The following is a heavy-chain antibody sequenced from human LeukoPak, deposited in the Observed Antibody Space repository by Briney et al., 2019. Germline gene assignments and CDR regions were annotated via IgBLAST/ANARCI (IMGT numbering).Heavy chain of an antibody. CDR1: GFTFSSYS. J-gene: IGHJ3*02. CDR2: ISSSSSYI. CDR3: ARTSIVLRYFDWLDAFDI. Sequence: GGSLRLSCAASGFTFSSYSMNWVRQAPGKGLEWVSSISSSSSYIYYADSVKGRFTISRDNAKNSLYLQMNSLRAEDTAVCYCARTSIVLRYFDWLDAFDIWGQGTMVTVSS. V-gene: IGHV3-21*01. D-gene: IGHD3-9*01.